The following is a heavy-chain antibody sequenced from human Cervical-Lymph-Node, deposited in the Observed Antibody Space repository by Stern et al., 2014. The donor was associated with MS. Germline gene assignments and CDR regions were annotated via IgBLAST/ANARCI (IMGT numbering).Heavy chain of an antibody. Sequence: QVQLVESGPGLVKPSQTLSLICTVSGGSISSSGDSYWTWIRQRPGKGLEWIGYIYYNGYTFYNPSLESRFTISLDASTDQFSLKVTSVTAADTAVYFCARDAVNGGFFDSWGQGALVTVSS. J-gene: IGHJ4*02. D-gene: IGHD4-23*01. CDR1: GGSISSSGDSY. CDR3: ARDAVNGGFFDS. V-gene: IGHV4-31*03. CDR2: IYYNGYT.